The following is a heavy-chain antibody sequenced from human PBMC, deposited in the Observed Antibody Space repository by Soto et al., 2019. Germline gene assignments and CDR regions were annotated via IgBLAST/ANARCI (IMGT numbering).Heavy chain of an antibody. CDR2: ISWNSGSI. CDR3: TKVLGFGQDAFDM. CDR1: GFTFDDYA. D-gene: IGHD3-10*01. J-gene: IGHJ3*02. V-gene: IGHV3-9*01. Sequence: EVQLVESGGGLVQPGRSLRLSCAASGFTFDDYAMHWVRQPPGKGLEWVAGISWNSGSIGYADSVKGRFTISRDNAKNSLYLQMNSLGAEKTALYYCTKVLGFGQDAFDMWGQGTMVTVS.